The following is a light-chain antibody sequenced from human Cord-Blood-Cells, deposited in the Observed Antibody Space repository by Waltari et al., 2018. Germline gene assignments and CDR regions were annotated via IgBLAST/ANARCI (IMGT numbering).Light chain of an antibody. CDR1: SSNIGNNY. J-gene: IGLJ1*01. CDR2: ENN. Sequence: QSVLTQPPSVSAAPGPKVTIPSSGSSSNIGNNYVSWYQQLPGTAPKLLIYENNKRPSGIPDRFSGSKSGTSATLGITGLQTGDEADYYCGTWDSSLSAYVFGTGTKVTVL. CDR3: GTWDSSLSAYV. V-gene: IGLV1-51*02.